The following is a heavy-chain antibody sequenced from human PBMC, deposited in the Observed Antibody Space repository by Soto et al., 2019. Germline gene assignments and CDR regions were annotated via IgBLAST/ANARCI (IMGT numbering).Heavy chain of an antibody. V-gene: IGHV1-3*01. Sequence: QGQLGQSGADLKKPGASVNISCTAPVFTFSDNLIKWVRQRPGQVLEWMGWLNPDTGNTRYSATFNVRVTISRHPSASIAYLNMIGLEDADIALCVCGRDIHGVGPRANYAFDVWGQGTMITVSS. CDR2: LNPDTGNT. D-gene: IGHD3-10*01. CDR1: VFTFSDNL. CDR3: GRDIHGVGPRANYAFDV. J-gene: IGHJ3*01.